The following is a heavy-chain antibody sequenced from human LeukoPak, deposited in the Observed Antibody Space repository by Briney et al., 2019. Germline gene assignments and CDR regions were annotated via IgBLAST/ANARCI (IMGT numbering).Heavy chain of an antibody. Sequence: PSETLSLTCTVSGGSVRNYYWNWIRQTPGKGLECIGSIYYSGSTKYNPSLRSRTTMSFDTSKNQFSLKLNSVTAADTAAYYCARARSTMVRGVIKGMYFDYWGQGTLVTVSS. CDR3: ARARSTMVRGVIKGMYFDY. J-gene: IGHJ4*02. CDR2: IYYSGST. CDR1: GGSVRNYY. V-gene: IGHV4-59*08. D-gene: IGHD3-10*01.